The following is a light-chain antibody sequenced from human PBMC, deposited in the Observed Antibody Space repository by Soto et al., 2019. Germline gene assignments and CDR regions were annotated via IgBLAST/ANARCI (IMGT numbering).Light chain of an antibody. Sequence: DIQMTQSPSSLSASVGDRVTITCRASESMSNCLAWYQQKPGKAPNLLIYKASSLESGVPSRFSGSGSGTEFTLTISSLQPDDFATYYCQQYNTYSTFGQGTKVDIK. CDR2: KAS. CDR1: ESMSNC. CDR3: QQYNTYST. J-gene: IGKJ1*01. V-gene: IGKV1-5*03.